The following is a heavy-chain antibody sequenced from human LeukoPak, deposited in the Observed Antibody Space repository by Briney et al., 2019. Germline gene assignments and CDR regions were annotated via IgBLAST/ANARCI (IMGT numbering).Heavy chain of an antibody. J-gene: IGHJ6*03. CDR2: IIPIFGTA. Sequence: GASVKVSRKASGGTFSSYAISWVRQAPGQGLEWMGGIIPIFGTANYAQKFQGRVTITADESTSTAYMELSSLRSEDTAVYYCAGRREGIKHQPGYYYYTDVWGKRTTVTVSS. D-gene: IGHD1-14*01. CDR3: AGRREGIKHQPGYYYYTDV. V-gene: IGHV1-69*13. CDR1: GGTFSSYA.